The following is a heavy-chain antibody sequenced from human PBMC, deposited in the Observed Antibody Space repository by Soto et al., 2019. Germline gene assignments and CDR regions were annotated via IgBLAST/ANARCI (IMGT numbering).Heavy chain of an antibody. D-gene: IGHD1-26*01. Sequence: SETLSLTCAVSGGSISSGDDCWSWIRQPPGKGLEWIGYIYHTGSTYYKPSLKSRVTISLDKSKNQLSLKLSSVTAADTAVYYCARGPDTVGWFDPWGQGTLVTVSS. V-gene: IGHV4-30-2*01. J-gene: IGHJ5*02. CDR2: IYHTGST. CDR1: GGSISSGDDC. CDR3: ARGPDTVGWFDP.